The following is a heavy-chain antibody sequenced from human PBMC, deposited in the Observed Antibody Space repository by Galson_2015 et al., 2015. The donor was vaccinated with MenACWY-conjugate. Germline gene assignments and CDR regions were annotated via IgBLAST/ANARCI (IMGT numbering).Heavy chain of an antibody. D-gene: IGHD1-1*01. J-gene: IGHJ6*03. Sequence: SLRLSCAASGFKFSMYWMTWVRQAPGKGLEWVANIKQDGSEKYYVDSVKGRFTISRDNAKNSLYLQMNSLRAEDTAVFYRAREAPTALSYYFYYYMDVWGKGTTVTVSS. CDR3: AREAPTALSYYFYYYMDV. CDR1: GFKFSMYW. CDR2: IKQDGSEK. V-gene: IGHV3-7*01.